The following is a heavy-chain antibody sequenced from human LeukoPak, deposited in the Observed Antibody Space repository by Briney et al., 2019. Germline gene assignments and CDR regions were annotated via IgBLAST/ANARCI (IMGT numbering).Heavy chain of an antibody. V-gene: IGHV4-59*01. J-gene: IGHJ3*02. CDR1: RGSISSYY. Sequence: SETLSLTCTVSRGSISSYYWSWIRQPPGKGLEWIGYIYYSGSTNYNPSLKSRVTISVDTSKNQFSLKLSSVTAADTAVYYCARWIRFLEWSDAFDIWGQGTMVTVSS. D-gene: IGHD3-3*01. CDR3: ARWIRFLEWSDAFDI. CDR2: IYYSGST.